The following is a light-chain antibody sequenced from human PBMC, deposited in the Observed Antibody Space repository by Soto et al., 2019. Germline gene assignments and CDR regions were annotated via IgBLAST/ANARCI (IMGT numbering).Light chain of an antibody. CDR2: EAS. V-gene: IGKV1-5*03. CDR1: PRISAS. CDR3: QLYNGYWT. J-gene: IGKJ1*01. Sequence: DIQMTQSPSTLSASVGDRVTITCRASPRISASLAWYQQKPGKDTKLLIYEASSLKSGVQSRFSGSRSGTEYTLTISSLQPDASRKEYCQLYNGYWTFGLGTKVAIK.